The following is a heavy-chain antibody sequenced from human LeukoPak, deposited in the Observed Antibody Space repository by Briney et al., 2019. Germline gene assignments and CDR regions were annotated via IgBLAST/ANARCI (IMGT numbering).Heavy chain of an antibody. J-gene: IGHJ4*02. CDR2: IKQDGSEK. CDR1: GFTFSSYW. Sequence: GGSLRLSCAASGFTFSSYWMSWVRQAPGKGLEWVAHIKQDGSEKYYVDSVKGRFTISRDNAKNSLYLQMNSLRAEDTAVYYCVAMVRGVITYYFDYWGQGTLVTVSS. CDR3: VAMVRGVITYYFDY. D-gene: IGHD3-10*01. V-gene: IGHV3-7*01.